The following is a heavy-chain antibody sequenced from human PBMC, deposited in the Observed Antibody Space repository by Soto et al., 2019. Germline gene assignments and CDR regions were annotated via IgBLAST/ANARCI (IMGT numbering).Heavy chain of an antibody. CDR2: IYYSGST. CDR1: GGSVSSGSYY. V-gene: IGHV4-61*01. D-gene: IGHD1-20*01. Sequence: SETLSLTCTVSGGSVSSGSYYWSWIRQPPGKGLEWIGYIYYSGSTNYNPSLKSRVTISVDTSKNQFSLKLSSVTAADTAVYYCARDNNLSGRMDGWGQGTTVTVSS. J-gene: IGHJ6*02. CDR3: ARDNNLSGRMDG.